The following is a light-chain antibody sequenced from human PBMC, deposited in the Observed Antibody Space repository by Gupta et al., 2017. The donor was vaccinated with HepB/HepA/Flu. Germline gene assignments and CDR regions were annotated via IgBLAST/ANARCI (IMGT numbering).Light chain of an antibody. V-gene: IGKV3-15*01. CDR2: AAS. J-gene: IGKJ4*01. CDR3: QQYNNWPPLT. CDR1: QSVSSN. Sequence: EIVMTKSPATLSVSPGERATLSCRASQSVSSNLAWYQQKPGQAPRLLIYAASTRATGIPARFSGSGSGTEFTLTISSLQSEDFALYYCQQYNNWPPLTFGGGTKVEIK.